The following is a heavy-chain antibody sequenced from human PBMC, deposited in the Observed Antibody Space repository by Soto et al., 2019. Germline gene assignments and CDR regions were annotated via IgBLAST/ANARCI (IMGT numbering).Heavy chain of an antibody. V-gene: IGHV3-15*01. CDR3: TTARGTYGAEYFQH. CDR1: GFTFTNAW. D-gene: IGHD4-17*01. Sequence: GGSLRLSCAASGFTFTNAWMSWVRQAPGKGLEWVGRIKSKTDGGTTDYAAPVKGRFTISRDDSKNTLYLQMNILKTEDTAVYYCTTARGTYGAEYFQHWGQGTLVTVSS. CDR2: IKSKTDGGTT. J-gene: IGHJ1*01.